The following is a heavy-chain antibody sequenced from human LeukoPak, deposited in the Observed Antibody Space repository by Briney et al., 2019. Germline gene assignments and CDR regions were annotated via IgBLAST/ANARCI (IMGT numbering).Heavy chain of an antibody. Sequence: PGGSLRLSCAASGFTFSSYWMHWVRQAPGKGLVWVSRINSDGSSTSYADSVKGRFTISRDNAKNTLYLQMNSLRREDTAVYFCARDLRTYYDPLTGYYNPHAFDLWGQGTMVTVSS. D-gene: IGHD3-9*01. CDR1: GFTFSSYW. J-gene: IGHJ3*01. CDR2: INSDGSST. CDR3: ARDLRTYYDPLTGYYNPHAFDL. V-gene: IGHV3-74*01.